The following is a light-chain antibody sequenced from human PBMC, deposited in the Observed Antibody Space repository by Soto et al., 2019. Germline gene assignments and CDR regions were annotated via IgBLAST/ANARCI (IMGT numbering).Light chain of an antibody. CDR2: GAS. CDR3: QQLSYSVPWT. V-gene: IGKV3-20*01. Sequence: EIVLTQSPGTLSLSPGERATLSCRASQSVSSNYLAWYQQKPGQAPRLLIYGASSRATGIPDRFSGSGSGTDFTLTISRLEPEDFAVYYCQQLSYSVPWTFGQGSKVEVK. CDR1: QSVSSNY. J-gene: IGKJ1*01.